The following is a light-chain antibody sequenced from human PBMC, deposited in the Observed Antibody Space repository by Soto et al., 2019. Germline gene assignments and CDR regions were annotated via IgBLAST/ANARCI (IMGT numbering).Light chain of an antibody. V-gene: IGKV3-20*01. CDR3: QQYGSSPTWT. Sequence: EIVLTQSPGTLSLSPGERATLSCRASQSVSSSYLAWYQQKPGQAPRLLIYGASSRATGIPDRFSGSGSGPDFTLTISRLEPEDFAVYYCQQYGSSPTWTFGQGPKVEIK. CDR2: GAS. CDR1: QSVSSSY. J-gene: IGKJ1*01.